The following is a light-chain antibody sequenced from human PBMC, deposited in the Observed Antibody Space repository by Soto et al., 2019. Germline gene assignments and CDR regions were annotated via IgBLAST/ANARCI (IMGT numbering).Light chain of an antibody. J-gene: IGKJ2*01. V-gene: IGKV4-1*01. CDR2: WAS. CDR3: QQYYSTPYT. CDR1: QSVLYSSNNKNY. Sequence: DIVMTQSPDSLAVSLGERATINCKSSQSVLYSSNNKNYLAWYQQKLGQPPKLLIYWASTRESGVPDRFSGCGSGTDFTLTISSLQAEDVAVYYCQQYYSTPYTFGQGTKLEIK.